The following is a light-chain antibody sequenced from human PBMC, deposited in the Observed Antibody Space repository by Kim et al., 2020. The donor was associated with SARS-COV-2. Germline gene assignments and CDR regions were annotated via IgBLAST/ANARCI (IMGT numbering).Light chain of an antibody. Sequence: SYELTQPPSVSVSPGQTASITCSGDKLGDKYACWYQQKPGQYPVLVIYQDSKRPSGIPERFSGSNSGNTATLTISGTQAMDEADYYCQAWDSSTANWVFGGGTKVTVL. CDR1: KLGDKY. CDR2: QDS. J-gene: IGLJ3*02. V-gene: IGLV3-1*01. CDR3: QAWDSSTANWV.